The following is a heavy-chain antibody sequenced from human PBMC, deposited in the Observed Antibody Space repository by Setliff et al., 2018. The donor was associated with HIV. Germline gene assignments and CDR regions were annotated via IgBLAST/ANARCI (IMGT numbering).Heavy chain of an antibody. CDR3: TRGRGIIGALVY. CDR1: GYTFTNYD. J-gene: IGHJ4*02. D-gene: IGHD2-21*01. V-gene: IGHV1-69*13. Sequence: SVKVSCRPSGYTFTNYDINWVRQAAGQGLEWMGGIIPIFSTSNYAQRFQGRVTITADESTSTAYMELYNLRSEDTAMYYCTRGRGIIGALVYWGQGTLVTVSS. CDR2: IIPIFSTS.